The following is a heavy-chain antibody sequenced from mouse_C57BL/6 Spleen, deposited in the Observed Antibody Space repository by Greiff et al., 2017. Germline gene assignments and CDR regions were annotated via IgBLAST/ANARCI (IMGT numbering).Heavy chain of an antibody. D-gene: IGHD2-3*01. CDR1: GYTFTDYY. J-gene: IGHJ3*01. CDR2: INPNNGGT. CDR3: ARRALYDGYYDWFAY. V-gene: IGHV1-26*01. Sequence: VQLQQSGPELVKPGASVKISCKASGYTFTDYYMNWVKQSHGQSLEWIGDINPNNGGTSYNQKFKGKATLTVDKSSSTAYMELRSLTSEDSAVYYCARRALYDGYYDWFAYWGQGTLVTVSA.